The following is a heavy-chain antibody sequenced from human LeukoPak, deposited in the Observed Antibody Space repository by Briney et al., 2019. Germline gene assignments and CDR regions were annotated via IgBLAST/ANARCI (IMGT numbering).Heavy chain of an antibody. J-gene: IGHJ4*02. D-gene: IGHD4-23*01. CDR1: GYSFTSYW. Sequence: GESLKISCQGSGYSFTSYWIAWARQMPGKGLEWMGIIYPDDSDTRSSPSFQGQVTISADKSISTAYLQWSSLKASDTAMYYCARRSYGGMDFDYWGQGTLVTVSS. CDR2: IYPDDSDT. V-gene: IGHV5-51*01. CDR3: ARRSYGGMDFDY.